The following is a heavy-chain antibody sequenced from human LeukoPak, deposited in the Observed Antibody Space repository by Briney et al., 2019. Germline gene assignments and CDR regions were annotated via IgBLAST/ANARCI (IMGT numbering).Heavy chain of an antibody. J-gene: IGHJ4*02. D-gene: IGHD2-15*01. CDR1: GFTFSDYY. V-gene: IGHV3-11*06. Sequence: PGGSLRLSCAASGFTFSDYYMIWIRQAPGKGLEWVSYISSGSSYTNYADLVEGRFTISRDNAKHSLYLQMNSLRADDTAVYYCARCSGGSCYRSDDYWGQGTLVTVSS. CDR3: ARCSGGSCYRSDDY. CDR2: ISSGSSYT.